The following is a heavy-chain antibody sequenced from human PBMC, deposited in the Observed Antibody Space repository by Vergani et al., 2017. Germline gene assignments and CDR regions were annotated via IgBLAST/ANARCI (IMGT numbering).Heavy chain of an antibody. CDR2: INPNSGGT. V-gene: IGHV1-2*02. J-gene: IGHJ5*02. CDR3: ARAKVRPTRPYNWSAP. Sequence: QVQLVQSGAEVKKPGASVKVSCKASGYTITGYYMHWVRQAPGKGLEWMGRINPNSGGTNYAQKFQGRVTMTRDTSISTAYMELSRLRSDDTAVYYCARAKVRPTRPYNWSAPWSQGTLVTVSS. CDR1: GYTITGYY. D-gene: IGHD1-1*01.